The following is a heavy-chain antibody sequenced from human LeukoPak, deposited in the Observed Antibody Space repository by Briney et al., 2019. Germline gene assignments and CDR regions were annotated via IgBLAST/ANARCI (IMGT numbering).Heavy chain of an antibody. Sequence: SETLSLTCTVSGGSISSYYWSWIRQPPGKGLEWIGYIYNSGSTNYSPFLKSRVTISVDTSKNQFSLKLSSVTAADTAVYYCARCSQISYSNSFYYYYGMDVWGQGTTVTVSS. V-gene: IGHV4-59*01. D-gene: IGHD4-11*01. CDR1: GGSISSYY. J-gene: IGHJ6*02. CDR2: IYNSGST. CDR3: ARCSQISYSNSFYYYYGMDV.